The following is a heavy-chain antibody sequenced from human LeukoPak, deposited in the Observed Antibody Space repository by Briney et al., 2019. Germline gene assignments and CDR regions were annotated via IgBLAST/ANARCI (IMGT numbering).Heavy chain of an antibody. D-gene: IGHD7-27*01. CDR1: GFTVSRNY. CDR3: AKGLGLDY. Sequence: PGGSLRLSCAASGFTVSRNYMSWVRQAPGKGLEWVSTISGGGDGTYYADSVRGRFTISRDNSKNTLYLQMHSLRAEDTAVYYCAKGLGLDYWGQGTLVTVSS. CDR2: ISGGGDGT. J-gene: IGHJ4*02. V-gene: IGHV3-23*01.